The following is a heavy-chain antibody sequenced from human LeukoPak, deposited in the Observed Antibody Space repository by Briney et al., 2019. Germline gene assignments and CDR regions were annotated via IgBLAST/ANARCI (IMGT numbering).Heavy chain of an antibody. J-gene: IGHJ4*02. CDR2: TGSSGSTK. V-gene: IGHV3-48*03. Sequence: SGGSLRLSCAASGFTFTSYEMNWVRQAPGKGLEWVSYTGSSGSTKTYADSMKGRFTISRDNAKSSLYLQMNSLRAEDTAVYYCARGGIGYSYGYFGYWGQGTLVTVSS. D-gene: IGHD5-18*01. CDR3: ARGGIGYSYGYFGY. CDR1: GFTFTSYE.